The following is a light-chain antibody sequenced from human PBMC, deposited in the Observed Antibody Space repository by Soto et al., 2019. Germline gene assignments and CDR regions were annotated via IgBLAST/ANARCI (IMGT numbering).Light chain of an antibody. J-gene: IGLJ3*02. CDR1: SSDVGNYIR. Sequence: QSALTQPASVSGSPGQSITISCTGTSSDVGNYIRVSWYQQHPGKAPKVMIYEVSKRPSGVSDRFSGSKSGNTASLTISGLQAEDEADYYCCSYAGGNTGVFGGGTKVTVL. CDR3: CSYAGGNTGV. CDR2: EVS. V-gene: IGLV2-23*02.